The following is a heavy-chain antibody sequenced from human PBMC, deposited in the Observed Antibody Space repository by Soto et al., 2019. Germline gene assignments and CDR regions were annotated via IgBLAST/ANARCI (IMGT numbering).Heavy chain of an antibody. D-gene: IGHD1-26*01. CDR3: ARLFSGSNYAVY. J-gene: IGHJ4*02. V-gene: IGHV5-51*01. Sequence: LKISCKGSEYSFTSYWIGWVRQMPGKGLEWMGIIYPSDSDTRYSPSFGGQVTISADKSISTAYLQWSSLKASASAMYSCARLFSGSNYAVYWGTGPLITVSS. CDR1: EYSFTSYW. CDR2: IYPSDSDT.